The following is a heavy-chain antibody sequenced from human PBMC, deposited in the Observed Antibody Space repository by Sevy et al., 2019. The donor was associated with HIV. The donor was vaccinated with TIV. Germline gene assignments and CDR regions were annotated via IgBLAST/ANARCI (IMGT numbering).Heavy chain of an antibody. D-gene: IGHD6-13*01. Sequence: GGSLRLSCTASGFTFGDYCMSWVRQAPGKGLEWVAFLKSDVYGGTVDHAASVRGRFVNSRDDSKTIDYLQMIDLKTEDTGVYYCTRWKAAQSIFDYWGQGALVTVSS. CDR1: GFTFGDYC. CDR2: LKSDVYGGTV. J-gene: IGHJ4*02. V-gene: IGHV3-49*04. CDR3: TRWKAAQSIFDY.